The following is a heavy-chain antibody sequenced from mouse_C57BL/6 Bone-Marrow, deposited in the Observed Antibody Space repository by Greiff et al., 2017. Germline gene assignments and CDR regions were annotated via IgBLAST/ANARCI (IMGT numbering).Heavy chain of an antibody. D-gene: IGHD2-14*01. CDR2: INPYNGGT. CDR3: ARSGAYYRGY. J-gene: IGHJ2*01. CDR1: GYTFTDYY. V-gene: IGHV1-19*01. Sequence: VHVKQSGPVLVKPGASVKMSCKASGYTFTDYYMNWVKQSHGKSLEWIGVINPYNGGTSYNQKFKGKATLTVDKSSSTAYMELNSLTSEDSAVYYCARSGAYYRGYWGQGTTLTVSS.